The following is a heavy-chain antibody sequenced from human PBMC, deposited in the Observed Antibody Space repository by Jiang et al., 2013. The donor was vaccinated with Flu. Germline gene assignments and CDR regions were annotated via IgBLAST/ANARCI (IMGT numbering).Heavy chain of an antibody. V-gene: IGHV5-10-1*01. CDR1: GYSLTSYW. CDR2: IDPSDSYT. Sequence: SCKGSGYSLTSYWISWVRQMPGKGLEWMGRIDPSDSYTNYSPSFQGHVTISADKSISTAYLQWSSLKASDTAMYYCARSTVTHYYYGMDVWGKGTTVTVSS. CDR3: ARSTVTHYYYGMDV. J-gene: IGHJ6*04. D-gene: IGHD4-17*01.